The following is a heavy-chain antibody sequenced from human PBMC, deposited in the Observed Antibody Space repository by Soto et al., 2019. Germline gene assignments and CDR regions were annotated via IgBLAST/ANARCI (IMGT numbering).Heavy chain of an antibody. CDR2: INPNSRGT. CDR3: ARGLDNYDFWSGYPYGMDV. Sequence: ASVKVSCQASRYTFTGDYIPWVRQAPAQGLEWMGWINPNSRGTNYAQKCHGWVTMTRDTSISTAYMELGRLRSDDTAVYYCARGLDNYDFWSGYPYGMDVWGQGTTVTVSS. V-gene: IGHV1-2*04. J-gene: IGHJ6*02. CDR1: RYTFTGDY. D-gene: IGHD3-3*01.